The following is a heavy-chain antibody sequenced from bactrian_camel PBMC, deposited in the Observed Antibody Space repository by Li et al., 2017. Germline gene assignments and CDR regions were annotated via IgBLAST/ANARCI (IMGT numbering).Heavy chain of an antibody. CDR1: DFTYC. CDR2: INRDGTI. D-gene: IGHD6*01. J-gene: IGHJ4*01. CDR3: AMNRLGSSWCLARHTADNY. V-gene: IGHV3S26*01. Sequence: QLVESGGGSVQAGGSLRLSCAASDFTYCMTWFRQAPGKGREEVATINRDGTISYADSVKGRFTISKDNAKGTLSLQMNSLKPDDTVMYYCAMNRLGSSWCLARHTADNYWGQGTQVTVS.